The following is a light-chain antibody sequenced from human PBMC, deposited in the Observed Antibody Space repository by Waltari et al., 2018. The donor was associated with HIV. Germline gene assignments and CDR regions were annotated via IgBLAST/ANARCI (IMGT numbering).Light chain of an antibody. J-gene: IGLJ1*01. CDR3: QAWDSSTGV. V-gene: IGLV3-1*01. CDR1: KLGDQY. CDR2: QDS. Sequence: SYELTQPPSVSVSPGQTASITCTGDKLGDQYACWYQPKPGQSPVVVIYQDSKRPSGIPERFSGSNSGNTATLTISGTQAMDEADYYCQAWDSSTGVCGTGTKVTV.